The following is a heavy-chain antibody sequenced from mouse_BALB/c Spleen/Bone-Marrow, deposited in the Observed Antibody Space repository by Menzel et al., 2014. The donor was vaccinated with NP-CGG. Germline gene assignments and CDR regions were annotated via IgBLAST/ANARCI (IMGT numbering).Heavy chain of an antibody. CDR1: GDSITSGY. CDR2: ISYSGNT. V-gene: IGHV3-8*02. Sequence: VQLQQSGPSLVKPSQTLSLTCSVTGDSITSGYWNWIRKFPGNKLGYMGYISYSGNTYYNPSLISRISITRDTSKNQYYLQLNSVTTGDTATYYCTRDYYGPWGQGTTLTVSS. CDR3: TRDYYGP. J-gene: IGHJ2*01. D-gene: IGHD1-2*01.